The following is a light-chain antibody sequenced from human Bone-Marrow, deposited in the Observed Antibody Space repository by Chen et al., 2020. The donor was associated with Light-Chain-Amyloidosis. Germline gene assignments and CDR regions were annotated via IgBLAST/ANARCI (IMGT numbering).Light chain of an antibody. Sequence: SYELTQPPSVSVSPGQTARINCSGDDLPTKYAYWYQQKPGQAPVLVIHRDTERPSGISERFSGSSSGTTATLTISGVQAEDEADYHWQSADSSGTYEVIFDGGTKLTVL. V-gene: IGLV3-25*03. CDR2: RDT. J-gene: IGLJ2*01. CDR3: QSADSSGTYEVI. CDR1: DLPTKY.